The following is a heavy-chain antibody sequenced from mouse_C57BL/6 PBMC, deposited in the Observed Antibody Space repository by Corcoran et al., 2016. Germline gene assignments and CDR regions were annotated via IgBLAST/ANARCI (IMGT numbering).Heavy chain of an antibody. D-gene: IGHD2-5*01. J-gene: IGHJ1*03. CDR1: GYTFTTYG. CDR2: INTYSGVP. CDR3: ARDSNWYFDV. Sequence: QIQLVQSGPELKKPGETVKISCKASGYTFTTYGMSWVKQAPGKGLKWMDWINTYSGVPTYADDFKGRFAFSLETSASTAYLQINNIKNEETATYFCARDSNWYFDVWGTGTTVTVSS. V-gene: IGHV9-3*01.